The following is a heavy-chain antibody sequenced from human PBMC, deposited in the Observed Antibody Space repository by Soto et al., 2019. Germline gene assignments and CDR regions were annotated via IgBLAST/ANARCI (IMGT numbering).Heavy chain of an antibody. Sequence: SVKVSCKASGGTFSSYTISWVRQAPGQGLEWMGRIIPILGIANYAQKFQGRVTITADKSTSTAYMELSSLRSEDTAVYYCARDTPLNSSSWSPNYYYYYMDVWGKGTTVTVS. CDR2: IIPILGIA. D-gene: IGHD6-13*01. CDR3: ARDTPLNSSSWSPNYYYYYMDV. V-gene: IGHV1-69*04. CDR1: GGTFSSYT. J-gene: IGHJ6*03.